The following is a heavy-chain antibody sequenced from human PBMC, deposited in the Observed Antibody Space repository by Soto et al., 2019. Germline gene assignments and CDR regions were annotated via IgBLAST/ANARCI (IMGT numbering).Heavy chain of an antibody. CDR1: GFTFRNFG. CDR2: IWYDGSTK. J-gene: IGHJ6*02. CDR3: ARDGEIQGGPPPKYCAMDA. V-gene: IGHV3-33*08. D-gene: IGHD3-10*01. Sequence: QVRLVESGGGVVQPGRSLRLSCSASGFTFRNFGFHWVRQAPGKGLEWVALIWYDGSTKYYAESLKGRVAISRDNSKNSVYLEMKSLRFKDTGVFYCARDGEIQGGPPPKYCAMDAWGQGATVTVSS.